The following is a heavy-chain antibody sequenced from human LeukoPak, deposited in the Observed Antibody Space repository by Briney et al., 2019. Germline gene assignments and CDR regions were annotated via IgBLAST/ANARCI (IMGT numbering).Heavy chain of an antibody. Sequence: SQTLSLTCTVSGVSISSTTHYWCWLRQPPGKGLEWIGRIYYCGSTYYYPALKSRVTISVDKYNNQSSLKLISMPAADTTVHYCARRYPRGSGSYSGLVVFDYWGQGTLVTVSS. V-gene: IGHV4-39*01. J-gene: IGHJ4*02. D-gene: IGHD3-10*01. CDR2: IYYCGST. CDR1: GVSISSTTHY. CDR3: ARRYPRGSGSYSGLVVFDY.